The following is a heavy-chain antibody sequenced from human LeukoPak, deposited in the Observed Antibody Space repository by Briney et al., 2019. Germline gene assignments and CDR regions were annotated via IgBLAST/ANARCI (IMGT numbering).Heavy chain of an antibody. Sequence: ASVKVSCKVSGYALTELSMHWVRQAPGEGLEWMGGFDPEDGETIYAQKFQGRVTMTEDTSTDTAYMELSSLRSEDTAVYYCATATYCSSTSCYGGYNWFDPWGQGTLVTVSS. CDR3: ATATYCSSTSCYGGYNWFDP. CDR2: FDPEDGET. D-gene: IGHD2-2*01. CDR1: GYALTELS. J-gene: IGHJ5*02. V-gene: IGHV1-24*01.